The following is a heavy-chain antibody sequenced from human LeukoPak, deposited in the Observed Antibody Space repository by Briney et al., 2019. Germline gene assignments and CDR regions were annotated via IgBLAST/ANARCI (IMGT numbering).Heavy chain of an antibody. V-gene: IGHV4-4*07. D-gene: IGHD3-22*01. CDR3: ARDYDSSGYYFSGADY. CDR1: GGSICSYY. J-gene: IGHJ4*02. CDR2: IYTSGST. Sequence: SETLSLTCTVSGGSICSYYWSWIRQPAGKGLEWIGRIYTSGSTNYNPSLKSRVTMSVDTSKNQFSLKLSSVTAADTAVYYRARDYDSSGYYFSGADYWGQGTLVTVSS.